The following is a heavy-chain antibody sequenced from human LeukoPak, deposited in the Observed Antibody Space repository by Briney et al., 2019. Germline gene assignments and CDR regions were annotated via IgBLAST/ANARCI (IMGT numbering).Heavy chain of an antibody. J-gene: IGHJ4*02. CDR1: GFTFDNYA. CDR3: AKVRGTYSSGYFFDY. Sequence: GGSLRLSCAASGFTFDNYAMHWVRQAPGKGLEWLSIISWNSGYIGYADSVKGRFTISRDNAKKSLDLQMNILTAEDRAFYYCAKVRGTYSSGYFFDYWGQGTLVTVSS. V-gene: IGHV3-9*01. CDR2: ISWNSGYI. D-gene: IGHD6-19*01.